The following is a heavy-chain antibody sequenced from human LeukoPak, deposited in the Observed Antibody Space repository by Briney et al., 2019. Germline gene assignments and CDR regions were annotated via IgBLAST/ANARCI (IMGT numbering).Heavy chain of an antibody. CDR2: IYYSGST. Sequence: SETLSLTCTVSGGSLSSYYWSWIRQPPWKGLEWIGYIYYSGSTNYSLSLKSRVTISVDTSKTQFSLKLSSVTAADTAVYYCARGYSYGHKAGYNWFDPWGQGTLVTVSS. CDR1: GGSLSSYY. J-gene: IGHJ5*02. D-gene: IGHD5-18*01. CDR3: ARGYSYGHKAGYNWFDP. V-gene: IGHV4-59*01.